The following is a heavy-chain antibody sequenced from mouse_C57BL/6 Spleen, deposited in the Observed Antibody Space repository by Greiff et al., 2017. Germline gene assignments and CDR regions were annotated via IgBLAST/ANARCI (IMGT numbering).Heavy chain of an antibody. D-gene: IGHD2-12*01. CDR1: GFTFSSYT. CDR3: ARQGILSSLYAMDY. J-gene: IGHJ4*01. CDR2: ISSGGGNT. Sequence: EVMLVESGGGLVKPGGSLKLSCAASGFTFSSYTMSWVRQTPEKRLEWVATISSGGGNTYYPDSVKGRFTISRDTAKNTLYLRMSSLRSEDTALYYCARQGILSSLYAMDYWGQGTSVTVSS. V-gene: IGHV5-9*01.